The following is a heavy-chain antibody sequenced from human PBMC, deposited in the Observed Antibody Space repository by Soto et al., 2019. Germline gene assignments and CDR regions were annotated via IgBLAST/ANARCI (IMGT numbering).Heavy chain of an antibody. CDR2: IYYSGST. V-gene: IGHV4-61*05. J-gene: IGHJ4*02. D-gene: IGHD4-17*01. CDR3: ARRHGTVALRGLFAY. CDR1: GGSISSSSYY. Sequence: SETLSLTCTVSGGSISSSSYYWGWIRQPPGKGLEWIGYIYYSGSTNYNPSLKSRVTISVDTSKNQFSPKLSSVTAADTAVYYCARRHGTVALRGLFAYWAQGTLVTVSS.